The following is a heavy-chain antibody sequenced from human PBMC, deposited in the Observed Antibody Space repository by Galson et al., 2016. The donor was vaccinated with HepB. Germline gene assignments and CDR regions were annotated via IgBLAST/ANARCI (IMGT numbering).Heavy chain of an antibody. Sequence: SLRLSCAASGFSFDHSSMTWVRQAPGKGLEWVGRIKSGATTDYAAPVKGRFTISRDDSISTVYLQMNSLQTDDTALYFCVTEQCFQYGGAYLPFGYWGQGIPVTVAS. CDR1: GFSFDHSS. D-gene: IGHD3-16*01. V-gene: IGHV3-15*01. J-gene: IGHJ4*02. CDR2: IKSGATT. CDR3: VTEQCFQYGGAYLPFGY.